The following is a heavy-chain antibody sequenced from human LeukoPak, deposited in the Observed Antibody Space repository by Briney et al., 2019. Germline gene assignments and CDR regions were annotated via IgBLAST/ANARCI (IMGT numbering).Heavy chain of an antibody. D-gene: IGHD6-19*01. CDR2: ISSSGSTI. Sequence: PGGSLRLSCAASGFTFSSYEMNWVRQAPGKGLEWVSYISSSGSTIYYADSVKGRFTISRDNAKNSLYLQMNSLRAEDTAVYYCAREQWLDYYYMDVWGKGTTVTISS. CDR3: AREQWLDYYYMDV. J-gene: IGHJ6*03. V-gene: IGHV3-48*03. CDR1: GFTFSSYE.